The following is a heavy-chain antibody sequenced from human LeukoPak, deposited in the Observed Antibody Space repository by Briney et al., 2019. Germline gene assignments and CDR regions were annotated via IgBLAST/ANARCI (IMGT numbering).Heavy chain of an antibody. CDR1: GFTFSSYS. Sequence: KSGGSLRLSCAASGFTFSSYSMNWVRQAPGKELEWVSSISSSSSYIYYADSVKGRFTISRDNAKNSLYLQMNSLRAEDTAVYYCARSRQLGLFDYWGQGTLVTVSS. CDR3: ARSRQLGLFDY. CDR2: ISSSSSYI. V-gene: IGHV3-21*01. D-gene: IGHD6-13*01. J-gene: IGHJ4*02.